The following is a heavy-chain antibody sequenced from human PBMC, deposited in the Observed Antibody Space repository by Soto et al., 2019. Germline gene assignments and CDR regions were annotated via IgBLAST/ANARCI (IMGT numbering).Heavy chain of an antibody. CDR2: IIPISDTT. V-gene: IGHV1-69*13. D-gene: IGHD2-2*01. CDR1: GGTFSSYA. Sequence: GASVKVSCKASGGTFSSYAISWVRQAPGQGLEWMGGIIPISDTTNYAQKFQGRVTITADESTSTAYMELSSLRSEDTAAYYCARSQGSSTSLEIYYYYYYGMDVWGQGTTDTVSS. J-gene: IGHJ6*02. CDR3: ARSQGSSTSLEIYYYYYYGMDV.